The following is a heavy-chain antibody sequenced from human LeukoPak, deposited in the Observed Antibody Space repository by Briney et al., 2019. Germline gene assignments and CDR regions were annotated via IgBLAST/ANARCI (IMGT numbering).Heavy chain of an antibody. V-gene: IGHV1-69*04. Sequence: SVKVSCKASGGTFSNCAFSWVRQAPGQGLEWLGRVVPMLDISQYAQKFQDRVTITADKSTSTAYMELRRLRSDDTAIYYCAILLLWFGEVKNWFDPWGQGTLVTVSS. CDR1: GGTFSNCA. CDR3: AILLLWFGEVKNWFDP. D-gene: IGHD3-10*01. CDR2: VVPMLDIS. J-gene: IGHJ5*02.